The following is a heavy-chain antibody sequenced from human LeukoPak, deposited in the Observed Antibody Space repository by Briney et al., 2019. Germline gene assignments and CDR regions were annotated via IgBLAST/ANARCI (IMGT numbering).Heavy chain of an antibody. CDR2: NDYSGST. CDR3: ERGATFGWTYYMDV. Sequence: PSETLSLTCIVSGGPISTHYWSWSRQPPGKGLEWIGYNDYSGSTNYNPSLKSRVTISVDTSKNQFSLKLNSVTAADTAVYYCERGATFGWTYYMDVWGKGTTVTVSS. D-gene: IGHD3-16*01. V-gene: IGHV4-59*11. CDR1: GGPISTHY. J-gene: IGHJ6*03.